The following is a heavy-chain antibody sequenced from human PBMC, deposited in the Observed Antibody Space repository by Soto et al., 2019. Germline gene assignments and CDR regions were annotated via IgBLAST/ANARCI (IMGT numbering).Heavy chain of an antibody. J-gene: IGHJ6*02. CDR1: GFTFGSYG. D-gene: IGHD1-26*01. CDR2: ISNDGQSE. Sequence: QMQLVESGGGVVQAGTSLRLSCVASGFTFGSYGFHWVRQRPGKGLEWVAVISNDGQSEYYRASVKGRFSVSREWPGNTVYLQMNSLRAEDTAVYYCAKEGPGGGRHFYYGMDVWGQGTTVTVSS. CDR3: AKEGPGGGRHFYYGMDV. V-gene: IGHV3-30*18.